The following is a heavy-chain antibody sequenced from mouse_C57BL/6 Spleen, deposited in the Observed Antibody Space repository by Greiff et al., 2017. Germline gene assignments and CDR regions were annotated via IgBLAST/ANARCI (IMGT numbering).Heavy chain of an antibody. CDR3: ARGAVVDWYFDV. J-gene: IGHJ1*03. CDR2: IYPGSGNT. V-gene: IGHV1-76*01. Sequence: VQLQQSGAELVRPGASVKLSCKASGYTFTDYYINWVKQRPGQGLEWIARIYPGSGNTYYNEKFKGKATLTAEKSSSTAYMQLSSLTSEDSAVYFCARGAVVDWYFDVWGTGTTVTVSS. D-gene: IGHD1-1*01. CDR1: GYTFTDYY.